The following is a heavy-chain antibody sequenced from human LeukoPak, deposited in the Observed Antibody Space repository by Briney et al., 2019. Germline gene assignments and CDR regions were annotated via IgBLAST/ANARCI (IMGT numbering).Heavy chain of an antibody. CDR3: ARTSLPSIAAPAFDP. D-gene: IGHD6-6*01. V-gene: IGHV1-69*01. CDR1: GGTFSSYA. Sequence: SVKVSCKASGGTFSSYAISWVRQAPGQGLKWMGGIIPIFGTANYAQKFQGRVTITADESTSTAYMELSSLRSEDTAVYYCARTSLPSIAAPAFDPWGQGTLVTVSS. CDR2: IIPIFGTA. J-gene: IGHJ5*02.